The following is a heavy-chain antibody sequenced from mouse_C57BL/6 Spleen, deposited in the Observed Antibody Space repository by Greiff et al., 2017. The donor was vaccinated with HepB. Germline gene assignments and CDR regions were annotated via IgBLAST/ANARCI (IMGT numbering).Heavy chain of an antibody. CDR3: ARSDYYGSSYAMDY. Sequence: QVQLQQSGPELVKPGASVKISCKASGYTFTDYYINWVKQRPGQGLEWIGRIYPGSGNTKYNEKFKGKATLTVDTSSSTAYMQLSNLTSEDSAVYFCARSDYYGSSYAMDYWGQGTSVTVSS. V-gene: IGHV1-84*01. CDR1: GYTFTDYY. CDR2: IYPGSGNT. D-gene: IGHD1-1*01. J-gene: IGHJ4*01.